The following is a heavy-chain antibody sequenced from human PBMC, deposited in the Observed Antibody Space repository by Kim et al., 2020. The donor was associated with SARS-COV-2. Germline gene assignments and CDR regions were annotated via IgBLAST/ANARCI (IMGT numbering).Heavy chain of an antibody. V-gene: IGHV3-73*01. J-gene: IGHJ3*02. Sequence: SEKGRFTISKDDSKNTAYLEMRGLKTEDTALYYCTRIPATPLAVGDAFDIWGQGTMVTVSS. D-gene: IGHD2-21*01. CDR3: TRIPATPLAVGDAFDI.